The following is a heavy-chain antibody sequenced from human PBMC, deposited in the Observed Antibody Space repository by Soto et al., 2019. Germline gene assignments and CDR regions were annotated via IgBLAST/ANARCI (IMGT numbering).Heavy chain of an antibody. CDR2: IYYSGST. D-gene: IGHD3-9*01. CDR3: ARLTILRYFDWLLFGEDYYYYGMDV. CDR1: GGSISSYY. J-gene: IGHJ6*02. V-gene: IGHV4-59*01. Sequence: PSETLSLTCTVSGGSISSYYWSWIRQPPGKGLEWIGYIYYSGSTNYNPSLKSRVTISVDTSKNQFSLKLSSLTAADTAVYYCARLTILRYFDWLLFGEDYYYYGMDVWGQGTTVTVSS.